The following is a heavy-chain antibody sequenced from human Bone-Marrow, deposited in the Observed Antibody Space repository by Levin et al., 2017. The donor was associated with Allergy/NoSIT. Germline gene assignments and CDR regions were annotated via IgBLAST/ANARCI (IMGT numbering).Heavy chain of an antibody. J-gene: IGHJ4*02. V-gene: IGHV1-46*01. Sequence: ASVKVSCKTSGYSFTSYYIDWVRQAPGQGLEWMGIINPSGGSTNYAQKFQGRITLTRDTSTSTVYMELSSLRSEDTALYYCARGGVAARSPVDYWGQGTLVTVSS. CDR2: INPSGGST. D-gene: IGHD6-6*01. CDR3: ARGGVAARSPVDY. CDR1: GYSFTSYY.